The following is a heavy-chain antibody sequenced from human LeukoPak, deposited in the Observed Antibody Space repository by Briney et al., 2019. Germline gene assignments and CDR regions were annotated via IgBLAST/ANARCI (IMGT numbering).Heavy chain of an antibody. D-gene: IGHD4-11*01. CDR3: ARHSNYDYYFGN. V-gene: IGHV2-70*04. Sequence: SGPTLLQPTPTLTLTCTFSGFSLRTTGMRGSWIRQPPGKALEWLARIDWDDEKFYSASLKTRLTIAKDTSKNQVVLTVTNVDPVDTATYYCARHSNYDYYFGNWGQGALVSVSS. CDR1: GFSLRTTGMR. CDR2: IDWDDEK. J-gene: IGHJ4*02.